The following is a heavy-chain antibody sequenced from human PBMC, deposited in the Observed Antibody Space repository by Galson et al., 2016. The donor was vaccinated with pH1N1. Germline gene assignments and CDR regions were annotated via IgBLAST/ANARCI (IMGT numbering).Heavy chain of an antibody. V-gene: IGHV3-23*01. CDR2: ISGSGGRK. D-gene: IGHD4-17*01. CDR3: AKGGYGDSGLDVFDL. Sequence: SLRLSCAASGSNSDYNMNWVRLAPGKGLEWVSSISGSGGRKHYADSVQGRFIISRDNSKNTVYLQMNSLRAGDTALYFCAKGGYGDSGLDVFDLWGQGTMVIVSS. J-gene: IGHJ3*01. CDR1: GSNSDYN.